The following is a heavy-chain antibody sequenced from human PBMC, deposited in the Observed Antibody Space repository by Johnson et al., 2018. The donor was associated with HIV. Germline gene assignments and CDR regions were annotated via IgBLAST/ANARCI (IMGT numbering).Heavy chain of an antibody. CDR2: ISFHSGTI. V-gene: IGHV3-9*01. D-gene: IGHD3-22*01. Sequence: VPLVESGGGLIQPGGSLRLSCQASGFTVRRTYISCVRQAPGKGLACVAGISFHSGTILSADSVTVRFTISRDNAKNSLYLQLNSLRPEDTALYYCVKEDSSGYYYGMGAFDYWGQGTMVTVSS. CDR3: VKEDSSGYYYGMGAFDY. J-gene: IGHJ3*01. CDR1: GFTVRRTY.